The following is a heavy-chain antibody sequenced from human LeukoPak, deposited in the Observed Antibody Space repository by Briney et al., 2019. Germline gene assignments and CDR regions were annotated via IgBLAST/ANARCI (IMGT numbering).Heavy chain of an antibody. V-gene: IGHV1-8*03. CDR3: ARVVAVADTAKPDY. Sequence: ASVKVSCKASGYTFTKYDINWVRQATGQGLEWMGWMNPNSGHTGYAQKFQGRVTITRSTSISTAYMELSSLRSEDTAVYYCARVVAVADTAKPDYWGQGTLVTVSS. CDR1: GYTFTKYD. D-gene: IGHD6-19*01. CDR2: MNPNSGHT. J-gene: IGHJ4*02.